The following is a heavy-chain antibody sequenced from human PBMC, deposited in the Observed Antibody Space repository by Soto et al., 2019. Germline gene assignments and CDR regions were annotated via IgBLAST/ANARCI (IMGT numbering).Heavy chain of an antibody. CDR2: IVVGSGNT. CDR3: AAGSYGDYSDDAFDI. Sequence: ASVKVSCKASGFTFTSSAMQWVRQARGQRLEWIGWIVVGSGNTNYAQKFQERVTITRDMSTSTAYMELSSLRSEDTAVYYCAAGSYGDYSDDAFDIWGQGTMVTVSS. J-gene: IGHJ3*02. V-gene: IGHV1-58*02. CDR1: GFTFTSSA. D-gene: IGHD4-17*01.